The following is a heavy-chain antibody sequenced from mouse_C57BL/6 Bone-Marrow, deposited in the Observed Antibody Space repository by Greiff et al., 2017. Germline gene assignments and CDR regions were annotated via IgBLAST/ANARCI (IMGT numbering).Heavy chain of an antibody. CDR3: ARWGDWDYFDY. Sequence: VQLKESGPVLVKPGASVKMSCKASGYTFTDYYMNWVKQSHGKSLEWIGVINPYNGGTSYNQKFKGKATLTVDKSSSTAYMELNSLTSEDSAVYYCARWGDWDYFDYWGQGTTLTVSS. V-gene: IGHV1-19*01. CDR2: INPYNGGT. J-gene: IGHJ2*01. D-gene: IGHD4-1*01. CDR1: GYTFTDYY.